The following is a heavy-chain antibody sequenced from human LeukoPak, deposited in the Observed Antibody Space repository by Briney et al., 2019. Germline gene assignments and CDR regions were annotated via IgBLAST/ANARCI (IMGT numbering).Heavy chain of an antibody. V-gene: IGHV3-74*01. CDR2: TKNDGSST. Sequence: GGSLRLSCAVSGVTSGFTFSSRWMHWVRQAPGKGLEWVSVTKNDGSSTNYADSVRGRFTVSRDNAQNTVYLEMNSLRVEDTAIYYGHPLAYASKWGQGTLVTVSS. D-gene: IGHD2-8*01. CDR3: HPLAYASK. CDR1: GVTSGFTFSSRW. J-gene: IGHJ4*02.